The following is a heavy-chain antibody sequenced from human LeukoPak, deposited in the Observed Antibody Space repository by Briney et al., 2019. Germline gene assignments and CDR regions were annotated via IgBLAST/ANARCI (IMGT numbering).Heavy chain of an antibody. CDR3: ARARTIFGVVILDY. CDR2: ISSSSSYI. D-gene: IGHD3-3*01. J-gene: IGHJ4*02. V-gene: IGHV3-21*01. Sequence: PGGSLRLSCAASGFTFSSYSMNRVRQAPGKGLEWVSSISSSSSYIYYADSVRGRFTISRDNAKNSLYPQMNSLRAEDTAVYYCARARTIFGVVILDYWGQGTLVTVSS. CDR1: GFTFSSYS.